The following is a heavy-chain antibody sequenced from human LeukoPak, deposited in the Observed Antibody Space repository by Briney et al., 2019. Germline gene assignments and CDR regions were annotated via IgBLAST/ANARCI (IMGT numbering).Heavy chain of an antibody. J-gene: IGHJ3*02. CDR2: IIPIFGTA. D-gene: IGHD1-26*01. V-gene: IGHV1-69*06. Sequence: GASVKVSCKASGGTFSSYAISWVRQAPGQGLEWMGGIIPIFGTANYAQKFQGRVPITADKSTSTAYMELSSLRSEDTAVYYCARDRSWEQRAFDIWGQGTMVTVSS. CDR3: ARDRSWEQRAFDI. CDR1: GGTFSSYA.